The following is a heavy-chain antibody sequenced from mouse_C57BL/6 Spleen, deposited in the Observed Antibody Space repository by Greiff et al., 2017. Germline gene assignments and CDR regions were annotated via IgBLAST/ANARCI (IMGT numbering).Heavy chain of an antibody. Sequence: VPVNPSGAELLRPGASVTLSCPSSGFNIKDAYLHWVKQRPEQGLDWIGWIAPEKGDTEYASKFQGKATITADTSSNTAYLQLSSLTSEDTAVYYCTTDFYYYGSTLMDYWGQGTSGTVSS. V-gene: IGHV14-4*01. CDR3: TTDFYYYGSTLMDY. J-gene: IGHJ4*01. CDR1: GFNIKDAY. CDR2: IAPEKGDT. D-gene: IGHD1-1*01.